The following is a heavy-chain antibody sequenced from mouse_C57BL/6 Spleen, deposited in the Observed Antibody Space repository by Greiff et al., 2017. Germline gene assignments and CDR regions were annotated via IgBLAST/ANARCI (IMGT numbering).Heavy chain of an antibody. J-gene: IGHJ2*01. D-gene: IGHD2-3*01. CDR1: GFTFSSYG. CDR2: ISSGGSYT. Sequence: EVKLVESGGDLVKPGGSLKLSCAASGFTFSSYGMSWVRQTPDKRLEWVATISSGGSYTYYPDSVKGRFTISRDNAKNTLYLQMSSLKSEDTAMYYCARHPDGYLGKYYFDYWGQGTTLTVSS. V-gene: IGHV5-6*02. CDR3: ARHPDGYLGKYYFDY.